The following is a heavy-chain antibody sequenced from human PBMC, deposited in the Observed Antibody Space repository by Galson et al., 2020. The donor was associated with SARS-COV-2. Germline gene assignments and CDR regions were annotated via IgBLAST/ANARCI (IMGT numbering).Heavy chain of an antibody. J-gene: IGHJ4*02. CDR2: IRSPIYGGTT. D-gene: IGHD2-8*01. CDR3: TRLVYASPLFD. CDR1: GFNFGEYT. Sequence: GESLKISCMVSGFNFGEYTMSWFRQAPGKGLEWVGFIRSPIYGGTTEYAASVEGRFTLSRDDSKRIAYLQMNRLKTEDTAVYHCTRLVYASPLFDWGQGTVVTVSS. V-gene: IGHV3-49*03.